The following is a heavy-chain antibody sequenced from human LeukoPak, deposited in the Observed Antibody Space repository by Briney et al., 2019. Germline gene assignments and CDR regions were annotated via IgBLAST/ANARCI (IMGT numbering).Heavy chain of an antibody. J-gene: IGHJ4*01. CDR3: ARDAQRGFDYSNSLEY. CDR1: GFTFSNYW. Sequence: GGSLRLSCEASGFTFSNYWMSWVRQAPGKGLEWVANIKEDGSEKYHVDSVMGRFTISRDNAKNSLYLQMNSLRVEDTAVYYCARDAQRGFDYSNSLEYWGHGTLVTVSS. V-gene: IGHV3-7*01. D-gene: IGHD4-11*01. CDR2: IKEDGSEK.